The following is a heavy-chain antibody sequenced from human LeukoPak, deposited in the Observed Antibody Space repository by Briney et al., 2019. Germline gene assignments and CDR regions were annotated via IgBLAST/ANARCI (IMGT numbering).Heavy chain of an antibody. CDR1: GFTFYDYA. CDR2: FSWNSGTI. J-gene: IGHJ4*02. V-gene: IGHV3-9*01. D-gene: IGHD6-13*01. CDR3: AKRSAAGTVGYFDY. Sequence: GGSLRLSCAAPGFTFYDYALHWVRQAPGKGLEWVSGFSWNSGTIYYAGSLEGPFHLFRDHAKKYLYLQKNSLRREDTALYFCAKRSAAGTVGYFDYWGQGTLVTVSS.